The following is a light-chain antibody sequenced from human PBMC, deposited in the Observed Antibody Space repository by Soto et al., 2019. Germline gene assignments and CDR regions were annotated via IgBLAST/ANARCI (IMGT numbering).Light chain of an antibody. Sequence: EIVLTQSPDTLSLSPGERATLSCRASQSVGSSLAWYQQKPGQAPRLLIYDASNRATGIPARFSGSGSGTDLTLTISSLEPEDFAVYYCQQRSTWPPELTFGPGTKVDIK. J-gene: IGKJ3*01. CDR2: DAS. CDR1: QSVGSS. V-gene: IGKV3-11*01. CDR3: QQRSTWPPELT.